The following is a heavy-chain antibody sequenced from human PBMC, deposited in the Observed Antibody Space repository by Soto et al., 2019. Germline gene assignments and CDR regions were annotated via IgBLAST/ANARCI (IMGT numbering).Heavy chain of an antibody. J-gene: IGHJ6*02. D-gene: IGHD1-26*01. CDR1: GFTFSSYA. Sequence: HPGRSLRLSCAASGFTFSSYAMSWVRQAPGKGLEWVSAISGSGGSTYYADSVKGRFTISRDNSKNTLYLQMNSLRAEDTAVYYCAKGRLSDRIVVMVGATQRPSGMDVWGQGTTVTVSS. V-gene: IGHV3-23*01. CDR2: ISGSGGST. CDR3: AKGRLSDRIVVMVGATQRPSGMDV.